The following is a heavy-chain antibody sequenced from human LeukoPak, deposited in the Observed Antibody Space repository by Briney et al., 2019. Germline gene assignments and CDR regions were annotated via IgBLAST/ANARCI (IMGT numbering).Heavy chain of an antibody. CDR2: ISGSGGST. CDR1: GFTFSSYA. CDR3: AKDWRYSSSTTPY. D-gene: IGHD6-13*01. V-gene: IGHV3-23*01. J-gene: IGHJ4*02. Sequence: GGSLRLSCAASGFTFSSYAMSWVRQAPGKGLEWVSAISGSGGSTYYADSVKGRFTISRDNSKNTLFLQMNSLRAEDTAVYYCAKDWRYSSSTTPYWGQGTLVTVSS.